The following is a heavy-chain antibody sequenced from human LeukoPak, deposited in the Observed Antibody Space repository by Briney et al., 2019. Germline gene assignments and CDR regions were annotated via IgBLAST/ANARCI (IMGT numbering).Heavy chain of an antibody. CDR1: GFTFSAYG. Sequence: GRSLRLSCAASGFTFSAYGMHWVRQAPGKRLEWVSFIRYDVSNKYYTDSVKGPFTISRDNSKNKLYLQMDSLRAEATAVYYCAKGGFERQWFDPWGHGTLVTVSA. CDR2: IRYDVSNK. J-gene: IGHJ5*02. V-gene: IGHV3-30*02. CDR3: AKGGFERQWFDP. D-gene: IGHD1-1*01.